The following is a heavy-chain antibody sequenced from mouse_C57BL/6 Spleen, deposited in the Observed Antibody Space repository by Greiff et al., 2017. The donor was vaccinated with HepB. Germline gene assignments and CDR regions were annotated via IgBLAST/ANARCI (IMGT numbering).Heavy chain of an antibody. V-gene: IGHV1-82*01. CDR2: IYPGDGDT. Sequence: QVQLQQSGPELVKPGASVKISCKASGYAFSSSWMNWVKRRPGKGLEWIGRIYPGDGDTNYNGKFKGKATLTADKSSSTAYMQLSSLTSEDSAVYFCARSDYGSSYEYFDVWGTGTTVTVSS. CDR1: GYAFSSSW. CDR3: ARSDYGSSYEYFDV. D-gene: IGHD1-1*01. J-gene: IGHJ1*03.